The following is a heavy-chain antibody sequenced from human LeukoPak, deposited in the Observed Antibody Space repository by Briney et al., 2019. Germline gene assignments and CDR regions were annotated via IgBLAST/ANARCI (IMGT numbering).Heavy chain of an antibody. Sequence: PGGSLRLSCAASGFTFSSYSMKWIRQAPGKGLKGVSSISCCTSYIYYADSVKGRFTISQDNAKKSLYLQMNSLRAEDTAVYYCARAGGSTVSHSDCWGQGTLVTVSS. CDR2: ISCCTSYI. J-gene: IGHJ4*02. V-gene: IGHV3-21*01. CDR3: ARAGGSTVSHSDC. D-gene: IGHD4-17*01. CDR1: GFTFSSYS.